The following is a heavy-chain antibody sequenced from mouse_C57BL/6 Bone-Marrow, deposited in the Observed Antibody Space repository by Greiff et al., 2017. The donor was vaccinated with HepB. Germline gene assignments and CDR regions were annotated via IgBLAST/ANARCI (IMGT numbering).Heavy chain of an antibody. V-gene: IGHV1-52*01. CDR2: IDPSDSET. CDR1: GYTFTSYW. D-gene: IGHD1-1*01. CDR3: ARRGYYYGSSPCYAMDY. J-gene: IGHJ4*01. Sequence: QVQLQQPGAELVRPGSSVKLSCKASGYTFTSYWMHWVKQRPIQGLEWIGNIDPSDSETHYNQKFKDKATLTVDKSSSTAYMQLSSLTSEDSAVYYCARRGYYYGSSPCYAMDYWGQGTSVTVSS.